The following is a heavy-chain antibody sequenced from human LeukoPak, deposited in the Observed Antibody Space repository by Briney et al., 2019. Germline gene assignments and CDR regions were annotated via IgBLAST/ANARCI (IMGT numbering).Heavy chain of an antibody. D-gene: IGHD4-23*01. CDR2: ISHDGSTK. V-gene: IGHV3-30*18. J-gene: IGHJ4*02. CDR3: AKDGGNYYIDY. CDR1: GFTFISYG. Sequence: GGSLRLSCAASGFTFISYGMHWVRQAPGKGLEWMAFISHDGSTKLYADSVKGRFTISRDNSKNTMFLQMNSLRPEDTAVYFCAKDGGNYYIDYWGQGTLVTVSS.